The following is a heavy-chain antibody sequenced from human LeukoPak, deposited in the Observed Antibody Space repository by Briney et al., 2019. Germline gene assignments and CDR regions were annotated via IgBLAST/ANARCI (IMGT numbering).Heavy chain of an antibody. Sequence: ASVKVSCKASGYTFTSYYMHWVRQAPGQGLEWMGIINPSGGSTSYAQKFQGRVTMTRDMSTSTVYMELSSLRSEDTAVYYCARVPNEGYYYDSSGYYYGSFDYWGQGTLVTVSS. V-gene: IGHV1-46*01. CDR2: INPSGGST. D-gene: IGHD3-22*01. CDR1: GYTFTSYY. J-gene: IGHJ4*02. CDR3: ARVPNEGYYYDSSGYYYGSFDY.